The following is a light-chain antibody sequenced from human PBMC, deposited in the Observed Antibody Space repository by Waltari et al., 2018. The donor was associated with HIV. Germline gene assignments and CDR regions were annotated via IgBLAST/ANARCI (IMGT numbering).Light chain of an antibody. CDR1: SSNIGAGYD. CDR2: GNS. V-gene: IGLV1-40*01. Sequence: QSVLTQPPSVSGAPGQRVTISCTGRSSNIGAGYDVHWYQQLPGTAPKLLIYGNSTRPSGVPDRFSGSKPGTSASLAITGLQAEDEADYYCQSYDSSLSAPVVFGGGTKLTVL. CDR3: QSYDSSLSAPVV. J-gene: IGLJ2*01.